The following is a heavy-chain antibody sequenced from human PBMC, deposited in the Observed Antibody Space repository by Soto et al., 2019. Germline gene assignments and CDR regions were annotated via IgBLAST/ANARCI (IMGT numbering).Heavy chain of an antibody. CDR3: ARGPGQLLYAHLFLRPFDP. D-gene: IGHD2-2*02. J-gene: IGHJ5*02. Sequence: SQTLSLTCAISGDSVSGNSAAWNWIRQSPSRGLEWLGRTYYRSRWYNDYAVSVKSRITVTPDTSKNQFSLHLNSVTPEDTAVYYCARGPGQLLYAHLFLRPFDPWGQGTLVTVSS. V-gene: IGHV6-1*01. CDR2: TYYRSRWYN. CDR1: GDSVSGNSAA.